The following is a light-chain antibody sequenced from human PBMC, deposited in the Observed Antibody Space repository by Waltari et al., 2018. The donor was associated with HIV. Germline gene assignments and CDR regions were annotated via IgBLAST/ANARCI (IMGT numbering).Light chain of an antibody. CDR3: QTWDIATVV. V-gene: IGLV3-1*01. CDR2: QVS. Sequence: SYDLTQPPSVSVSPGQTARITCSGEKLGEKFVSWYQQKLGQSPMVVIYQVSQRPSGSPERFSGSNWGNTATLAISRTRPMDEADYYCQTWDIATVVFGGGTKLTGL. J-gene: IGLJ2*01. CDR1: KLGEKF.